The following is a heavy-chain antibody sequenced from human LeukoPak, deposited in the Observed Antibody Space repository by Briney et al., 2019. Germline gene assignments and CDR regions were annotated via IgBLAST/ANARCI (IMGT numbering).Heavy chain of an antibody. J-gene: IGHJ3*02. CDR2: ISGSGGST. V-gene: IGHV3-23*01. Sequence: GSLRLSCAASGFTFSSYAMSWVRQAPGKGLEWVSAISGSGGSTYYADSVKGRFTISRDNSKNTLYLQMNSLRAEDTAVYYCAKVGYCSSTSCLRGAFDIWGQGTMVTVSS. CDR3: AKVGYCSSTSCLRGAFDI. D-gene: IGHD2-2*03. CDR1: GFTFSSYA.